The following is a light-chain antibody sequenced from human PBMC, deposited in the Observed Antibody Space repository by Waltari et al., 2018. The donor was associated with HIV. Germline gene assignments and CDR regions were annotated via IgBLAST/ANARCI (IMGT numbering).Light chain of an antibody. V-gene: IGLV2-8*01. Sequence: QSALTQPPSASGSPGQSVTISCTGTSSDIGGYTYVSWYQQYPGKAPKLMIYEVSKRPSGVPDRFSGSKCANTASLTVSGLQAEDEADYYCSSYGGSANLLFGGGTKLTVL. CDR1: SSDIGGYTY. CDR3: SSYGGSANLL. J-gene: IGLJ2*01. CDR2: EVS.